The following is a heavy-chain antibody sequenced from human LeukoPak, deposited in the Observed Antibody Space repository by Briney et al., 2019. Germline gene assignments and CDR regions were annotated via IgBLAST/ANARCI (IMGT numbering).Heavy chain of an antibody. D-gene: IGHD6-19*01. V-gene: IGHV3-30*18. CDR2: ISYDGSPK. J-gene: IGHJ4*02. Sequence: GGSLRLSCAASGFTVSSNYMSWVRQAPGKGLEWVAVISYDGSPKYYADSVKGRFAISRDNSKNTLYLQMNSLRAEDTAVYYCAKEPKAYSSGWYLDYWGQGTLVTVSS. CDR1: GFTVSSNY. CDR3: AKEPKAYSSGWYLDY.